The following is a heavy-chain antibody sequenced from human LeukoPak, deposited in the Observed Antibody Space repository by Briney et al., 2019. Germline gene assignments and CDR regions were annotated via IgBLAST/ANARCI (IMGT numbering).Heavy chain of an antibody. CDR2: ISSTGSAK. Sequence: GGSLRLSCAASGFTFSTYNMNWVRQAPGKGLEWVSSISSTGSAKYYADSVRGRFTISRDSANHSLYLQMNSLRAEDTAVYYCAKERRGYSYGYIDYWGQGSLVSVSS. CDR3: AKERRGYSYGYIDY. CDR1: GFTFSTYN. V-gene: IGHV3-21*01. D-gene: IGHD5-18*01. J-gene: IGHJ4*02.